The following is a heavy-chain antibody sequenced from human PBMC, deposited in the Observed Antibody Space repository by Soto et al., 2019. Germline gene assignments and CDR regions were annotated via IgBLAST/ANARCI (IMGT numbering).Heavy chain of an antibody. CDR1: GFTFSIYS. D-gene: IGHD3-10*01. CDR2: ISSSSSYI. J-gene: IGHJ6*02. Sequence: GGSLRLSCAASGFTFSIYSMNWVRQAPGKGLEWVSSISSSSSYIYYADSVKGRFTISRDNAKNSLYLQMNSLRAEDTAVYYCARDSASDVYYYYYGMDVWGQGTTVTVSS. CDR3: ARDSASDVYYYYYGMDV. V-gene: IGHV3-21*01.